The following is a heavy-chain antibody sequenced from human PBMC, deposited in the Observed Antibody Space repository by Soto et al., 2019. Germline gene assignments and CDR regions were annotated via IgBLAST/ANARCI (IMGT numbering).Heavy chain of an antibody. V-gene: IGHV4-31*11. J-gene: IGHJ5*02. CDR1: GGSISRGAYY. D-gene: IGHD5-18*01. CDR2: VYHTGNT. Sequence: SETLSLTCAVSGGSISRGAYYWSWIRQLPGKGLEWIGYVYHTGNTDYNPSLKSRVSISVDTSKNQFSMDLRYVTAADTAVYYCAVDTTIDGSNWFEPWGQGTLGTGSS. CDR3: AVDTTIDGSNWFEP.